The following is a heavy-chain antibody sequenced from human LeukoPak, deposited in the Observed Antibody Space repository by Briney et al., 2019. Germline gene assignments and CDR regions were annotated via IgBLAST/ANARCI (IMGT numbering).Heavy chain of an antibody. D-gene: IGHD6-13*01. Sequence: GGSLRLSCAASGFTFSNYAMSWVRQAPGKGLEWVSTISSGGGNTYYADSVKGRFTISKDNSKNTLFLQINSLRAEDTAVYYCAKRLFGSSSWYYFDYWGQGTLVTVSS. CDR3: AKRLFGSSSWYYFDY. CDR2: ISSGGGNT. CDR1: GFTFSNYA. J-gene: IGHJ4*02. V-gene: IGHV3-23*01.